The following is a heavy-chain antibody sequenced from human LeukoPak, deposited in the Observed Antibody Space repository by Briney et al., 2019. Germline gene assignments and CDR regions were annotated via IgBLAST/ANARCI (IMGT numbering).Heavy chain of an antibody. CDR3: ARDRLGVYDLNP. D-gene: IGHD3-3*01. V-gene: IGHV1-18*01. J-gene: IGHJ5*02. Sequence: ASVKVSCKASGYTFTSYGISWVRQAPGQGLEWMGWISAYNGNTNYAQKLQGRVTTTTDTSTSTAYMELRSLRSDDTAVYYCARDRLGVYDLNPWGQGTLVTVSS. CDR2: ISAYNGNT. CDR1: GYTFTSYG.